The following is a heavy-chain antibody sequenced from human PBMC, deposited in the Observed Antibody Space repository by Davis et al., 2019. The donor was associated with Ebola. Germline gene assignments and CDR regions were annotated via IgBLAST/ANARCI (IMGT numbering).Heavy chain of an antibody. Sequence: PGGSLRLSCAASGFTFSSYWMSWVRQAPGKGLEWVANIKQDGSEKYYVDSVKGRFTISRDNAKNSLYLQMNSLRAEDTAVYYCARGARTVAGKLEDFDYWGQGTLVTVSS. J-gene: IGHJ4*02. D-gene: IGHD6-19*01. CDR3: ARGARTVAGKLEDFDY. CDR1: GFTFSSYW. CDR2: IKQDGSEK. V-gene: IGHV3-7*04.